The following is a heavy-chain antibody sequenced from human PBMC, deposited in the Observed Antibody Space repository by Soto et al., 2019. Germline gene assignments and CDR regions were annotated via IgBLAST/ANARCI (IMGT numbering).Heavy chain of an antibody. V-gene: IGHV1-18*04. CDR2: ISAYNGNT. J-gene: IGHJ4*02. CDR3: ARRGRTAADPFTCDY. D-gene: IGHD6-13*01. CDR1: AYTFTSYI. Sequence: GASVKVSCKASAYTFTSYIISWVLQGPGQGLEWMGWISAYNGNTNYAQKFQGRVTMTRDTSTSTVYMELSSLRSEDTAVYYCARRGRTAADPFTCDYWGQGTLVTVSS.